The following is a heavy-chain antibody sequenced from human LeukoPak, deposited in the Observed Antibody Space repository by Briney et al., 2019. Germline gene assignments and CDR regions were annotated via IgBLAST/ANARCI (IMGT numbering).Heavy chain of an antibody. CDR1: GFTLSRHS. D-gene: IGHD3-22*01. Sequence: PGGSLRLSCAASGFTLSRHSMHWVRQAPGKGLEFVSAISSNGDSTYYANSVKGRFTISRDNSKNTLYLQMNSLRAEDTAVYYCATRSRIGGSDDAFDIWGQGTMVTVSS. V-gene: IGHV3-64*01. CDR3: ATRSRIGGSDDAFDI. J-gene: IGHJ3*02. CDR2: ISSNGDST.